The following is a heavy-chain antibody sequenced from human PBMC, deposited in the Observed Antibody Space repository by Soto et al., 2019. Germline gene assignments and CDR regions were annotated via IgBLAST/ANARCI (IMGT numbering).Heavy chain of an antibody. J-gene: IGHJ6*02. CDR2: ISAYNGNT. Sequence: QDHLVQSGPEVKKPGASVKVSCKASGYIFTNYGINWVRQAPGQGLEWMGWISAYNGNTNFAQTVQGRLTMTTDTSTATSYMELRSLTYDDTAVYFCARSSARDSHGRDDNGMDVWGQGTMVTVSS. CDR3: ARSSARDSHGRDDNGMDV. V-gene: IGHV1-18*04. CDR1: GYIFTNYG. D-gene: IGHD5-18*01.